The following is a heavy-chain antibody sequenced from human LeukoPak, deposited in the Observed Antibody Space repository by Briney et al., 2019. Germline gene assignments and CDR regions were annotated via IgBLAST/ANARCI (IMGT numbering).Heavy chain of an antibody. CDR1: GFTFSSDS. J-gene: IGHJ5*02. D-gene: IGHD6-13*01. CDR2: ISSSSSYI. V-gene: IGHV3-21*01. CDR3: ASSGRIAWFDP. Sequence: PGGSLRLSCAASGFTFSSDSMNWVRQAPGKGLEWVSSISSSSSYIYYADSVKGRFTISRDNAKNSLYLQMNSLRAEDTAVYYCASSGRIAWFDPWGQGTLVTVSS.